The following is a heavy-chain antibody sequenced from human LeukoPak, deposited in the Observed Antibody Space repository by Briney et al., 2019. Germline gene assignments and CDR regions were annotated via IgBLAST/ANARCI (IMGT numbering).Heavy chain of an antibody. Sequence: PSETLSLTCTVSGGSISSDDYCWNWIRQHPGKGLEWIGYIYYSGSTYYNPSLKSRVALSVDTSKNQFSLKLSSLTAADTAVYYCAKSREEIRGLDAFDIWGQGTMVTVSS. J-gene: IGHJ3*02. CDR2: IYYSGST. CDR3: AKSREEIRGLDAFDI. V-gene: IGHV4-31*03. D-gene: IGHD5-24*01. CDR1: GGSISSDDYC.